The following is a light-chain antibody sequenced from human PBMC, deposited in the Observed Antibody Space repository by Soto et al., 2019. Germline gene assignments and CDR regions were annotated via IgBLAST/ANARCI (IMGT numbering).Light chain of an antibody. J-gene: IGLJ2*01. Sequence: QTVVTQEPSLTVSPGGTVTLTCASSTGAVNYGYYPNWFQQKPGQPPKSLIYSISNKQSWTSARFSGSLLGGKAALTVSGVQPEDEAEYYCLLYFGPGQVIFGGGTKLTVL. CDR3: LLYFGPGQVI. V-gene: IGLV7-43*01. CDR1: TGAVNYGYY. CDR2: SIS.